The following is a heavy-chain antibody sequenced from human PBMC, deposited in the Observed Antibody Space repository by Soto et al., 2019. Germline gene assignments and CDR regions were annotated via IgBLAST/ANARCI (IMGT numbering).Heavy chain of an antibody. D-gene: IGHD1-20*01. CDR1: GYTFTGYY. CDR3: ARDGYNWKPTYFFDY. J-gene: IGHJ4*02. Sequence: ASVKVSCKASGYTFTGYYMHWVRQAPGQGLEWMGWINPNSGGTNYAQKFQGWVTMTRDTSISTAYMELSRLRSDDTAVYYCARDGYNWKPTYFFDYCGQGTLVTVSS. V-gene: IGHV1-2*04. CDR2: INPNSGGT.